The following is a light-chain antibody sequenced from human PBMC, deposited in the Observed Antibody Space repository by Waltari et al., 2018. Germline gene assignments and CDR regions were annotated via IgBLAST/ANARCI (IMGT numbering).Light chain of an antibody. Sequence: QSALTQPASVSGSPGESITLSCPGTSSDVGGHTHFPWYQHPPGKAPKLMIHDVNKRPSGVSNRFSGSKSGNTASLTISGLQAEDEADYYCNSFTDSVTWVFGGGTKLTVL. V-gene: IGLV2-14*03. CDR3: NSFTDSVTWV. CDR2: DVN. CDR1: SSDVGGHTH. J-gene: IGLJ3*02.